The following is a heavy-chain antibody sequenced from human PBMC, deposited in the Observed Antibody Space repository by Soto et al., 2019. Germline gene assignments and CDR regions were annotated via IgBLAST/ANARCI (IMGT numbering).Heavy chain of an antibody. Sequence: GGSLRLSCAASGFTFSSYSMNWVRQAPGKGLEWVSYISSSSSTIYYADSVKGRFTISRDNAKNSLYLQMNSLRAEDTAVYYCARDAPYYGDSGYYWGQGTLVTVSS. V-gene: IGHV3-48*01. CDR3: ARDAPYYGDSGYY. CDR1: GFTFSSYS. CDR2: ISSSSSTI. J-gene: IGHJ4*02. D-gene: IGHD4-17*01.